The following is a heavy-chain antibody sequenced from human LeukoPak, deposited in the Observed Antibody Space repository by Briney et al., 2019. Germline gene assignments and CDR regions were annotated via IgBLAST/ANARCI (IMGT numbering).Heavy chain of an antibody. Sequence: SETLSLTCTVYGRSLSIYYWGWIRQPPGGVLEWNGNILYAGRTKYNPSLKSRVTISVETSKNQFSLKLSSVTAEDTAMYYCTRSVHYYYDSASYGVAFDVWGQGKLVTVSS. J-gene: IGHJ3*01. CDR1: GRSLSIYY. CDR3: TRSVHYYYDSASYGVAFDV. V-gene: IGHV4-59*01. D-gene: IGHD3-22*01. CDR2: ILYAGRT.